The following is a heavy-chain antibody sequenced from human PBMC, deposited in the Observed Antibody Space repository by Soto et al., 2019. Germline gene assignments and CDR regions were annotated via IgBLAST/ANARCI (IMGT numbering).Heavy chain of an antibody. D-gene: IGHD2-2*01. V-gene: IGHV2-5*02. CDR1: GFSLSTSGVT. Sequence: QITLKESGPTLVKPTQTLTLTCTFSGFSLSTSGVTVGWIRQPPGKALEWLALIYWDDDKRSSPSLKNRLTITKDTSKNQVVLTITNMEPVDTATYYCAHSQSFDIVVVPAAIPPGEVDFDYWGQGTPVTVSS. CDR3: AHSQSFDIVVVPAAIPPGEVDFDY. J-gene: IGHJ4*02. CDR2: IYWDDDK.